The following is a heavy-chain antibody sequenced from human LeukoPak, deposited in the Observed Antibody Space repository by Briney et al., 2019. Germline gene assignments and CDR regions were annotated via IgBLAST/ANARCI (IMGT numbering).Heavy chain of an antibody. CDR3: ARGRPHGNDY. Sequence: GGSLRLSCAASGFTFSSYWMNWVRQAPGKGLVWVSRIASDGSSTTYADSVKGRISISRDNAKNTLYLQMNSLRVEDTAVYYCARGRPHGNDYWGQGTLVTVSS. CDR1: GFTFSSYW. D-gene: IGHD4-23*01. CDR2: IASDGSST. J-gene: IGHJ4*02. V-gene: IGHV3-74*01.